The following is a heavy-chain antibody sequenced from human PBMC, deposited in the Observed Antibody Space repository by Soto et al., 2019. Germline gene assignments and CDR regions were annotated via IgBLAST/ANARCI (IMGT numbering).Heavy chain of an antibody. CDR3: ARATDWLSDMDV. CDR2: ISAYNGNT. J-gene: IGHJ6*02. V-gene: IGHV1-18*01. Sequence: QVQLVQSGAEVKKPGASVKVSCKASGYTFTSYGISWVRQAPGQGLEWMGWISAYNGNTNYAQKLKGRATMTTDTSPSTAYMALRSLRSGDQAVYYGARATDWLSDMDVWGQGTKVTVSS. CDR1: GYTFTSYG. D-gene: IGHD5-12*01.